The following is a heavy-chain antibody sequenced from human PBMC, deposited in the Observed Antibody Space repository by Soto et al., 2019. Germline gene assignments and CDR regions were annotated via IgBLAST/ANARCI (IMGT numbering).Heavy chain of an antibody. D-gene: IGHD3-10*01. J-gene: IGHJ6*02. V-gene: IGHV1-18*01. CDR1: GYTFTSYG. Sequence: SVKVSCKASGYTFTSYGISWVRQAPVQGLEWMGWISAYNGNTNYAQKLQGRVTMTTDTSTSTAYMELRSLRSDDTAVYYCARSGITMVRGVITDDYYYYGMDVWGQGTTVTVSS. CDR2: ISAYNGNT. CDR3: ARSGITMVRGVITDDYYYYGMDV.